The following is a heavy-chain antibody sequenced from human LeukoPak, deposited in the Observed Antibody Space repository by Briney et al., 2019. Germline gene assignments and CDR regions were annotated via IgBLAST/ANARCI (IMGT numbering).Heavy chain of an antibody. CDR2: INHSGST. D-gene: IGHD3-10*01. V-gene: IGHV4-39*07. CDR3: ARRLAATMVRGGTYFDY. CDR1: GGSISSSSYY. Sequence: SETLSLTCTVSGGSISSSSYYWGWIRQPPGKGLEWIGEINHSGSTNYNPSLKSRVTISVDTSKNQFSLKLSSVTAADTAVYYCARRLAATMVRGGTYFDYWGQGTLVTVSS. J-gene: IGHJ4*02.